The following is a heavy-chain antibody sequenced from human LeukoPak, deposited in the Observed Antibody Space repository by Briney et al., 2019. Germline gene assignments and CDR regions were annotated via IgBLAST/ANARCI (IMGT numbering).Heavy chain of an antibody. CDR2: IIPIFGTA. V-gene: IGHV1-69*13. CDR3: ARGGWEQQLAENWFDP. D-gene: IGHD6-13*01. CDR1: GGTFSSYA. J-gene: IGHJ5*02. Sequence: SVKVSCNASGGTFSSYAISWVRQAPGQGLEWMGGIIPIFGTANYAQKFQGRVTITADESTSTAYMELSSLRSEDTAVYYCARGGWEQQLAENWFDPWGQGTLVTVSS.